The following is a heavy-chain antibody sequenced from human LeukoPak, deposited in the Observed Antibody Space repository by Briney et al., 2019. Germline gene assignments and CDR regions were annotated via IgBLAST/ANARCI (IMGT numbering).Heavy chain of an antibody. Sequence: GRSLRLSCAASGFTFSSYAMHWVRQAPGKGLEWVAVISYDGSNKYYADSVKGRFTISRDNSKNTLYLQMNSLRAEDTAVYYCASSGSYYGSNNWFDPWGQGTLVTVSS. CDR3: ASSGSYYGSNNWFDP. J-gene: IGHJ5*02. CDR2: ISYDGSNK. V-gene: IGHV3-30-3*01. CDR1: GFTFSSYA. D-gene: IGHD1-26*01.